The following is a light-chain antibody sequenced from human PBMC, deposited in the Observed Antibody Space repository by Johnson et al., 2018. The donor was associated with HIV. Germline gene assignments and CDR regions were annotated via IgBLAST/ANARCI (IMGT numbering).Light chain of an antibody. Sequence: QSVLTQPPSVSAAPGQKVTISCSGSSSNIGNNDVSWYQQLPGTAPKLLIYDNHKRPSGIPDRFYGSKSGTSATLGITGLQTGDEADYYCGTWDTSLSAGVFGTGTKVTVL. J-gene: IGLJ1*01. CDR2: DNH. CDR1: SSNIGNND. CDR3: GTWDTSLSAGV. V-gene: IGLV1-51*01.